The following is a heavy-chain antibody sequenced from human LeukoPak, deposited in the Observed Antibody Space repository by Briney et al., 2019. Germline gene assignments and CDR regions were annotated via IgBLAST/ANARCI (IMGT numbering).Heavy chain of an antibody. CDR1: GFTFSSYS. CDR2: ISSSSSYI. D-gene: IGHD1-26*01. J-gene: IGHJ4*02. CDR3: ASNMYSEDYYLYPF. V-gene: IGHV3-21*01. Sequence: GGSLRLSCAASGFTFSSYSMNWVRQAPGKGLEWVSSISSSSSYIYYADSVKGRFTISRDNAKNSVYLQMNSLRAEDTAVYYCASNMYSEDYYLYPFWGQGTLVAVSS.